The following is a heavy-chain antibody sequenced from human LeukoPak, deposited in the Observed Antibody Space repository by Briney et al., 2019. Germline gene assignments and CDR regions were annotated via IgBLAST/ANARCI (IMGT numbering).Heavy chain of an antibody. CDR3: ARAGVYSYGYPFHYYYYYYMDV. Sequence: GGSLRLSCAASGITFSTYWMNWVRQAPGKGLEWVANIKQDGSEKYYVDSVKGRFTISRDNAKNSLYLQMNSLRAEDTAVYYCARAGVYSYGYPFHYYYYYYMDVWGKGTTVTVSS. J-gene: IGHJ6*03. D-gene: IGHD5-18*01. CDR2: IKQDGSEK. CDR1: GITFSTYW. V-gene: IGHV3-7*01.